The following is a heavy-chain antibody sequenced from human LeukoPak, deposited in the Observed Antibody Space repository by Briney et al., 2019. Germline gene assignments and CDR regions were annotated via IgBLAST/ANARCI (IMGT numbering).Heavy chain of an antibody. CDR1: GFTFSPYT. CDR3: ARESSVSAFYV. V-gene: IGHV3-48*01. J-gene: IGHJ3*01. D-gene: IGHD6-6*01. CDR2: INTGSSTI. Sequence: LGGSLRLSCAASGFTFSPYTMHWFRQPPGKGLEWVSYINTGSSTIYYAGSVKGRFTISRDNAKNSLYLQLNSLRAEDTAVYYCARESSVSAFYVWGQGTMVTVSS.